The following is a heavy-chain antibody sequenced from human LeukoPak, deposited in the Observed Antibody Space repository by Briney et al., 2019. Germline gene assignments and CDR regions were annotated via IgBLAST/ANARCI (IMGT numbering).Heavy chain of an antibody. J-gene: IGHJ4*02. V-gene: IGHV3-23*01. Sequence: GGSLRLSCAASGFTFSSYGMSWVRQAPGKGVEWVSAISGSGGSTYYADSVKGRFTISRDNSKNTLYLQMNSLRAEDTAVYYCAKGGSSLGLYYFDYWGQGTLVTVSS. CDR2: ISGSGGST. D-gene: IGHD6-13*01. CDR1: GFTFSSYG. CDR3: AKGGSSLGLYYFDY.